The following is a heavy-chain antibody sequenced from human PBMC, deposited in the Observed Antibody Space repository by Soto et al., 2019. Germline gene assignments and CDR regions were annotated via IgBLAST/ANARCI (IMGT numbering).Heavy chain of an antibody. J-gene: IGHJ6*02. CDR1: GFTFSDFY. CDR2: ISSSGSLI. V-gene: IGHV3-11*01. D-gene: IGHD4-17*01. Sequence: GGSLRLSCAASGFTFSDFYMSWVRQAPGKGLEWISYISSSGSLIYYADSVKGRFTISRDNANNSLYLQMNSLRVEDTAVYYCVRDPHPDSETVYMDVWGQGSRVTVSS. CDR3: VRDPHPDSETVYMDV.